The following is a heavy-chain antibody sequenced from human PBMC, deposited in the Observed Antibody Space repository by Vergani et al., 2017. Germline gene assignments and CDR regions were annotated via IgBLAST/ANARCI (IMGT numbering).Heavy chain of an antibody. CDR2: IYHSGST. CDR1: GYSISSGYY. D-gene: IGHD1-26*01. CDR3: ARDSGSYYPFDY. V-gene: IGHV4-38-2*02. J-gene: IGHJ4*02. Sequence: QVQLQESGPGLVKPSETLSLTCTVSGYSISSGYYWGWIRQPPGTGLEWIGSIYHSGSTYYNPSLKSRFTISVDTSKNQFSLKLSSVTAADTAVYYCARDSGSYYPFDYWGQGTLVTVSS.